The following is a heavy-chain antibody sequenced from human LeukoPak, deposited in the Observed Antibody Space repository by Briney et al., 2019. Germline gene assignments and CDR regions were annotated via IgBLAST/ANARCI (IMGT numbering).Heavy chain of an antibody. Sequence: SVKVSCKASGGTFSSYAINWVRQAPGQGLEWMGGIISIFGTVNYAQKFQGRVTITADESTSTVYMELSSLRSEDTAVYYCAREGVGGTLKYQLLKYWLDPWGQGTLVTVSS. CDR1: GGTFSSYA. J-gene: IGHJ5*02. D-gene: IGHD2-2*01. CDR3: AREGVGGTLKYQLLKYWLDP. CDR2: IISIFGTV. V-gene: IGHV1-69*13.